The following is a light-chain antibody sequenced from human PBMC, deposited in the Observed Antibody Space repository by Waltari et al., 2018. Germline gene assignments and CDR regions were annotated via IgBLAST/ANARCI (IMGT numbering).Light chain of an antibody. CDR3: QQYYSTPFT. CDR1: QSVLYSSNNKNY. J-gene: IGKJ3*01. CDR2: WAS. V-gene: IGKV4-1*01. Sequence: DIVMTQSPDSLAVSLGERATINCKSSQSVLYSSNNKNYLACYQQKPGQPTKLLIYWASTRESGVPDRFSGSGSGTDFTLTISSLQAEDVAVYYCQQYYSTPFTFGPGTKVDIK.